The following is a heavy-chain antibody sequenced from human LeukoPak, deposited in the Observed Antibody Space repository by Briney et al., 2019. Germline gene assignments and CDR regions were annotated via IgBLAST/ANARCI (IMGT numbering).Heavy chain of an antibody. V-gene: IGHV3-11*04. J-gene: IGHJ4*02. CDR3: ARGRPHGNDY. CDR2: ISSSGSTI. CDR1: GFTFSDYY. D-gene: IGHD4-23*01. Sequence: PGGSLRPSCAASGFTFSDYYMSWIRQAPGKGLEWVSYISSSGSTIYYADSVKGRFSISRDNAKNTLYLQMNSLRVEDTAVYYCARGRPHGNDYWGQGTLVTVSS.